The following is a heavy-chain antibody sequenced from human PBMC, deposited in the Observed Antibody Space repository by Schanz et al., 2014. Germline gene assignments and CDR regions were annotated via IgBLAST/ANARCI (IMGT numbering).Heavy chain of an antibody. J-gene: IGHJ3*01. CDR1: GFTVNTNY. CDR3: ARDGGRDGYNLAFDV. D-gene: IGHD5-12*01. V-gene: IGHV3-53*01. Sequence: EVQVVESGGCFVQPGGSLRLSCAVSGFTVNTNYMSWVRQAPGKGLEWISSMYINSGSTQYADSVKGRFIISRDSSKNTLFLQMNSLRAEDTAVYFCARDGGRDGYNLAFDVWGQGTLVTVSS. CDR2: MYINSGST.